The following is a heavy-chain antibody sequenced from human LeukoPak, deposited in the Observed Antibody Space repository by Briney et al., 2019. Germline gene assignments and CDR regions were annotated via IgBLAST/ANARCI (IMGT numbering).Heavy chain of an antibody. V-gene: IGHV3-21*01. D-gene: IGHD3/OR15-3a*01. J-gene: IGHJ4*02. CDR1: GFTFSYYS. CDR2: ISRSSTYI. Sequence: GGSLRLSCVGPGFTFSYYSMNWLRQAPGKALEWVASISRSSTYIVYADSVKGRFTISRDDAKNSVYLQMNSLRVEDTAVYYCARFETRGTGDFDNWGQGTLVTVSS. CDR3: ARFETRGTGDFDN.